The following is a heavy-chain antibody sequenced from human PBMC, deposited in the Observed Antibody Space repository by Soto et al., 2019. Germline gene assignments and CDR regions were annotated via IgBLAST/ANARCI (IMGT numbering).Heavy chain of an antibody. J-gene: IGHJ3*02. V-gene: IGHV1-69*06. CDR3: AREEDYLYFNYSGFDAFDI. CDR1: GGTFSSYA. D-gene: IGHD4-4*01. CDR2: IIPIFGTA. Sequence: GASVKVSCKASGGTFSSYAISWARQAPGQGLEWMGGIIPIFGTANYAQKFQGRVTITADKSTSTAYMELSSLRSEDTAVYYCAREEDYLYFNYSGFDAFDIWGQGTMVPVSS.